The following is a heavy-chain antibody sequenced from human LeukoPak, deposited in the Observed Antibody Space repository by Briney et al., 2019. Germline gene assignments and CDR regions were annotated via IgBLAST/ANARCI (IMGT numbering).Heavy chain of an antibody. CDR3: VRDESYSSDY. Sequence: GGSLRLSCTASGFTFSSYGMNWVRQAPGKGLKWVSYISSSSSAINYADSVKGRFTISRDNAKNSLYLQMNRLRAEDTAVYYCVRDESYSSDYWGQGTLVTVSS. CDR1: GFTFSSYG. CDR2: ISSSSSAI. J-gene: IGHJ4*02. V-gene: IGHV3-48*04. D-gene: IGHD6-13*01.